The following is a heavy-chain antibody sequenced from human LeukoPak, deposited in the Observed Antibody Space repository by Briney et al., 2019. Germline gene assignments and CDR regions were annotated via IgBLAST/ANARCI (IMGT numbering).Heavy chain of an antibody. CDR3: ARDRDWYTFDF. V-gene: IGHV3-7*01. Sequence: PGGSLRLSCAASGFTFSNFWMDWVRQAPGKGLEWVANIKQDGSERYYVDSVKGRFTISRDNAKNSLYLQMNSLRAEDTAVYYCARDRDWYTFDFWGQGVLVTVSS. J-gene: IGHJ4*02. CDR2: IKQDGSER. D-gene: IGHD1-1*01. CDR1: GFTFSNFW.